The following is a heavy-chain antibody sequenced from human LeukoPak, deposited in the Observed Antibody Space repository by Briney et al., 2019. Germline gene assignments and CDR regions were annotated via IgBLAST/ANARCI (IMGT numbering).Heavy chain of an antibody. J-gene: IGHJ3*02. CDR1: GGSISSSNW. Sequence: SGTLSLTCAVSGGSISSSNWWSWVRQPPGKGLEWIGYIYYSGSTNYNPSLKSRVTISVDTSKNQFSLKLSSVTAADTAVYYCARGIVGAPDAFDIWGQGTMVTVSS. V-gene: IGHV4-4*02. D-gene: IGHD1-26*01. CDR3: ARGIVGAPDAFDI. CDR2: IYYSGST.